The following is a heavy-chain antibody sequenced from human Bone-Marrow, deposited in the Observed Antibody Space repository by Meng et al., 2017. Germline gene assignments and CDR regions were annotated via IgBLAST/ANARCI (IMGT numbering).Heavy chain of an antibody. J-gene: IGHJ4*02. V-gene: IGHV3-74*01. D-gene: IGHD1-26*01. CDR2: TSRDGSDT. CDR1: GCTISTYW. Sequence: EVQMVESGGGLVQPGGSLRRSCVASGCTISTYWLHWVRQAPGKGLVWVSRTSRDGSDTVYADSVKGRFTMSRDNAKNTLYLQMNSLRAEDTAVYYCAAAWELLPPGYWGQGTLVTVSS. CDR3: AAAWELLPPGY.